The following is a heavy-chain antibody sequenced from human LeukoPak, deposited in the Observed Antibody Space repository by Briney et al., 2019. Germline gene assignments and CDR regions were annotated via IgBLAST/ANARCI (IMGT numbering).Heavy chain of an antibody. D-gene: IGHD3-10*01. V-gene: IGHV4-59*01. J-gene: IGHJ5*02. CDR2: IYYRGST. CDR1: GGSISSYY. CDR3: AREKEVLDP. Sequence: SETLSLTCTVSGGSISSYYWSWIRQPPGKGLEWIGYIYYRGSTNYNPSLKSRVTISVDTSKNQFSLKLSSVTAADTAVYYCAREKEVLDPWGQGTLVTVSS.